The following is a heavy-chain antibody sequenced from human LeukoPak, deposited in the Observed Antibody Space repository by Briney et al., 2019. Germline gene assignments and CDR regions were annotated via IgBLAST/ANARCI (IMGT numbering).Heavy chain of an antibody. CDR1: GYSISSGYY. Sequence: SETLSLTCAVSGYSISSGYYWGWIRQPPGKGLEWIGRIYHSGSTYYNPSLKSRVTISVDTSKNQVSLKLSSVTAADTAVYYCARLRRDFWSGYLNWFDPWGQGTLVTVSS. J-gene: IGHJ5*02. CDR2: IYHSGST. D-gene: IGHD3-3*01. CDR3: ARLRRDFWSGYLNWFDP. V-gene: IGHV4-38-2*01.